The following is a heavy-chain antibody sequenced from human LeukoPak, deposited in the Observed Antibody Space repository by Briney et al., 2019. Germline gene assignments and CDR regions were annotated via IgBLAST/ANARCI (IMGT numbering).Heavy chain of an antibody. Sequence: SETLSLTCTVSGGSISSYYWSWIRQPPGKGLEWIGYIYTSGSTNCNPSLKSRVTISVDTSKNQFSLKLSSVTAADTAVYYCARRSRSGWYHWYFDLWGRGTLVTVSS. CDR2: IYTSGST. V-gene: IGHV4-4*09. D-gene: IGHD6-19*01. J-gene: IGHJ2*01. CDR1: GGSISSYY. CDR3: ARRSRSGWYHWYFDL.